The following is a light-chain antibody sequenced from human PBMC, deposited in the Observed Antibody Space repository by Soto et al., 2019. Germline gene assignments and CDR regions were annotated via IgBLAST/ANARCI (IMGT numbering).Light chain of an antibody. V-gene: IGLV2-14*01. J-gene: IGLJ2*01. CDR2: DVA. Sequence: QSVLTQPASVSGSPGQSITISCTGTSSDVGGYDYVSWYQQHPDKAPKLMIYDVAYRPSGVSHRFSGSKSGNTASLTISGLQAEDEADYYCCSYTSSSTVVFGGGTKLTVL. CDR3: CSYTSSSTVV. CDR1: SSDVGGYDY.